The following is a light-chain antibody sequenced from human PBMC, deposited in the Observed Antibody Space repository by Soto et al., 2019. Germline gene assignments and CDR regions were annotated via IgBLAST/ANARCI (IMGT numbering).Light chain of an antibody. CDR2: LEGSGSY. J-gene: IGLJ3*02. CDR3: GTWDGNTRV. V-gene: IGLV4-60*02. Sequence: QPVLTQSSFASASLGSSVKLTCTLSSGHSSYIIAWHQQQPGKAPRYLMKLEGSGSYNKGSGVHDRFSGSSSGADRYLTISNLQFEDEADYYCGTWDGNTRVFGGGTKLTVL. CDR1: SGHSSYI.